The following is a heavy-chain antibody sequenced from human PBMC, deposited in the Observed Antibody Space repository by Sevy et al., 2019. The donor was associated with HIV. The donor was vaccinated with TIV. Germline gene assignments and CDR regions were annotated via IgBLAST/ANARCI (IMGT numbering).Heavy chain of an antibody. J-gene: IGHJ6*03. V-gene: IGHV3-23*01. CDR1: GFTFSSYA. CDR3: AKGHSGSYQPYYYYYYMDV. CDR2: ISGSGGST. Sequence: GGSLRLSCAASGFTFSSYAMSWVRQAPGKGLEWVSAISGSGGSTYYADSVKGRFTISRDNSKNTLYLQMNSLRAEDTAVYYCAKGHSGSYQPYYYYYYMDVWGKGTTVTVSS. D-gene: IGHD1-26*01.